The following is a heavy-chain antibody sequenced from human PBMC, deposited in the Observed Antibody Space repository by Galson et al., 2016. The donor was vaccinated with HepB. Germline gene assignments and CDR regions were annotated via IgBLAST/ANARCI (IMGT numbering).Heavy chain of an antibody. CDR1: GFIFSDYY. CDR3: ARGGVAAGFRPDY. CDR2: ISGSSTYT. D-gene: IGHD3-10*01. Sequence: SLRLSCAASGFIFSDYYMSWIRQAPGKGLEWVSYISGSSTYTNNADSVKGRFTVSRDNAKNSLYLQTNSLRDEDTAVYYCARGGVAAGFRPDYWGQGTLVTVSS. J-gene: IGHJ4*02. V-gene: IGHV3-11*06.